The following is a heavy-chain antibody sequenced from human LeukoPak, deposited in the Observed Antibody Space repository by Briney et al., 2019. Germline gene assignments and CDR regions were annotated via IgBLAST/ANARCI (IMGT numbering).Heavy chain of an antibody. D-gene: IGHD3-10*01. CDR3: ARLGFGELPYYYYMDV. V-gene: IGHV4-59*08. CDR1: GGSISSYY. J-gene: IGHJ6*03. CDR2: IYYSGST. Sequence: SETLSLTCTVSGGSISSYYWSWIRQPAGKGLEWIGYIYYSGSTNYNPSLKSRVTISVDSSKNQFSLKLSSVTAADTAVYYCARLGFGELPYYYYMDVWGKGTTVTISS.